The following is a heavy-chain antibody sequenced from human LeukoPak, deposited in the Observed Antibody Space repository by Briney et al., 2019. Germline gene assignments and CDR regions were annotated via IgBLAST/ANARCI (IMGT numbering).Heavy chain of an antibody. CDR2: INSDGSST. Sequence: TGGSLRLSCAASGFTFSSYWMHWVRHTPGKGLVWVSRINSDGSSTSYADPVKGRFTISRDNAKNTLYLQMNSLRAEDTAVYYCARMFSLYGDIDYWGQGTLVTVSS. D-gene: IGHD4-17*01. CDR3: ARMFSLYGDIDY. V-gene: IGHV3-74*01. CDR1: GFTFSSYW. J-gene: IGHJ4*02.